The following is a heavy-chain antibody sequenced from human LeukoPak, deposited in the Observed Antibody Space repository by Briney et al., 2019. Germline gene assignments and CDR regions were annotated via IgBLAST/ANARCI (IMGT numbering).Heavy chain of an antibody. CDR3: ATYLQRRPEEY. J-gene: IGHJ4*02. CDR2: ISSSGGNT. CDR1: GFTFSSYA. V-gene: IGHV3-23*01. Sequence: GGSLRLSCAASGFTFSSYAMSWVRQAPGKGLEWVSAISSSGGNTYYADSVKGRFTISRDNSKNTLYLQMNSLRAEDTAVYYCATYLQRRPEEYWGQGTLVTVSS.